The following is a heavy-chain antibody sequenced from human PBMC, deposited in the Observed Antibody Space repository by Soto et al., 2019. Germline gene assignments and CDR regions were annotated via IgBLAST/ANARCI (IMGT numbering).Heavy chain of an antibody. Sequence: SVKVSCKASGGTFSSYAISWVRQAPGQGLEWMGGIIPIFGTANYAQKFQGRVTITADESTSTAYMELSTLRSEDTAVYYCARVDGSGSSVGYWGQGTLVTVSS. CDR2: IIPIFGTA. J-gene: IGHJ4*02. CDR1: GGTFSSYA. D-gene: IGHD3-10*01. CDR3: ARVDGSGSSVGY. V-gene: IGHV1-69*13.